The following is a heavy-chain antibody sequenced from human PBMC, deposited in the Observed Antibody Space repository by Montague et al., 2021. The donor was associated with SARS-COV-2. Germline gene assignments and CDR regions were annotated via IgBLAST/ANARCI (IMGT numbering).Heavy chain of an antibody. V-gene: IGHV4-4*02. J-gene: IGHJ5*02. D-gene: IGHD3-3*01. CDR1: GASIRTTNF. CDR2: IYHSGTT. Sequence: SETLSLTCAVSGASIRTTNFWSWVRQPPGKGLEWIGEIYHSGTTKYSPSLESRVTISVDESKNQFSLKLTSATAADTAVYFCAKRSSYLLDTWGQGALVTVSS. CDR3: AKRSSYLLDT.